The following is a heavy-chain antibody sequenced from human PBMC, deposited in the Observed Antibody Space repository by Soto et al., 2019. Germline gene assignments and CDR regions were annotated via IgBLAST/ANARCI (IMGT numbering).Heavy chain of an antibody. CDR1: GGSFSGYY. J-gene: IGHJ6*02. CDR2: INHRGST. D-gene: IGHD6-6*01. V-gene: IGHV4-34*01. Sequence: QVQLQQWGAGLLKPSETLSLTCAVYGGSFSGYYWSWIRQPPGKGLEWIGEINHRGSTNYNPSLKSRVTTTVDTYKKQFSLKLSSVPAADKAVYYCARGRRSSALNYYDYYCMDVWGQGTPVTVSS. CDR3: ARGRRSSALNYYDYYCMDV.